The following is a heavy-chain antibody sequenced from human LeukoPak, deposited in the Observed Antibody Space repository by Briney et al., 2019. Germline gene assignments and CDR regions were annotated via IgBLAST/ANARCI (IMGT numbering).Heavy chain of an antibody. D-gene: IGHD2-2*01. CDR3: ARGTPGPNWFDP. CDR2: IYYSGST. Sequence: SETLSLTCTVSGGSISSHYGSWIRQPPGKGLEWIGYIYYSGSTNYNPSLKSRVTISVDTSKNQFSLKLSSVTAAATAVYYCARGTPGPNWFDPWGQGTLVTVSS. CDR1: GGSISSHY. J-gene: IGHJ5*02. V-gene: IGHV4-59*11.